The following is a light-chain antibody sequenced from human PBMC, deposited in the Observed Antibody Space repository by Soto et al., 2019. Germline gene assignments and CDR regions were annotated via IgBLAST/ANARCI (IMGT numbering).Light chain of an antibody. CDR1: QSVGRN. V-gene: IGKV3-15*01. CDR3: QQYNHWPPLT. Sequence: DIVMTQSPATLSVSPGERATLSCRASQSVGRNLAWYQQKPGQAPRLLIYGASTRATGIPARFSGSGSGTEFTLTISSLQSDDFAIYSCQQYNHWPPLTFGGGTKVEIK. J-gene: IGKJ4*01. CDR2: GAS.